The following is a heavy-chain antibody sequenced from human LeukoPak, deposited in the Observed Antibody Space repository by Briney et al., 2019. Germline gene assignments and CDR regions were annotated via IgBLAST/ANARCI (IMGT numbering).Heavy chain of an antibody. J-gene: IGHJ3*02. CDR1: GGSINYYY. V-gene: IGHV4-59*08. Sequence: SETLSLTCTVSGGSINYYYWMWIRQPPGKGLEWIGYIYYSGSTNYNPSLKSRVTISVDTSKNQFSLKLSSVTAADTAVYYCARGSYATYYYDSSGDAFDIWGQGTMVTVSS. D-gene: IGHD3-22*01. CDR3: ARGSYATYYYDSSGDAFDI. CDR2: IYYSGST.